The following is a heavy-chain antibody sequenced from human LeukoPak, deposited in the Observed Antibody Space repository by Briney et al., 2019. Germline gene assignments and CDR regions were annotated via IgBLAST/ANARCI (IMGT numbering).Heavy chain of an antibody. J-gene: IGHJ6*04. CDR1: GFTFSSYG. CDR3: ARDSRDILTGYLSGMDV. V-gene: IGHV3-30*03. Sequence: GGSLRLSCAASGFTFSSYGMHWVRQAPGKGLEWVAVISYDGSNKYYADSVKGRFTISRDNAKNSLYLQMNSLRAEDTAVYYCARDSRDILTGYLSGMDVWGKGTTVTVSS. CDR2: ISYDGSNK. D-gene: IGHD3-9*01.